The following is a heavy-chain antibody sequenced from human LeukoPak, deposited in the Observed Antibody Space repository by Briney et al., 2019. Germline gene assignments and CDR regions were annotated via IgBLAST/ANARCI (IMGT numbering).Heavy chain of an antibody. CDR2: ISGSGGST. Sequence: PGGSLRLSCAASGFAFSSYAMSWVRQAPGKGLEWVSAISGSGGSTYYADSVKGRFTISRDNSKNTLYLQMNSLRAEDTAVYYCAKIEEGYYDSSGTSDYWGQGTLVTVSS. J-gene: IGHJ4*02. D-gene: IGHD3-22*01. CDR1: GFAFSSYA. V-gene: IGHV3-23*01. CDR3: AKIEEGYYDSSGTSDY.